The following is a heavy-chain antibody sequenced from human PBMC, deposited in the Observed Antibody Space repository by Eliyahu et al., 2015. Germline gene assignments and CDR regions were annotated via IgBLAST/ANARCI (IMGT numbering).Heavy chain of an antibody. CDR2: ISGSGGST. Sequence: EVQLVESGGGLVQPGGSLRLSCAASGFXFXXXAXXWXRQAPGKGLEGVSAISGSGGSTYYADSVKGRFTISRDNSKNTLYLQMNSLRAEDTAVYYCAKRGYCSSTSCEGDYYYYGMDVWGQGTTVTVSS. V-gene: IGHV3-23*04. CDR3: AKRGYCSSTSCEGDYYYYGMDV. D-gene: IGHD2-2*01. J-gene: IGHJ6*02. CDR1: GFXFXXXA.